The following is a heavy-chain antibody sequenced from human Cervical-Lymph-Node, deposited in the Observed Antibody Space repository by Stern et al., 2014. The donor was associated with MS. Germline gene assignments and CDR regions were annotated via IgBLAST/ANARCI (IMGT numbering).Heavy chain of an antibody. V-gene: IGHV7-4-1*02. D-gene: IGHD3-10*01. CDR2: IDTNTGNT. CDR1: GYTFTSYG. CDR3: GKYGSYGSGRSNGLDP. Sequence: QVQLVQSGSELKKPGASVKVSCKASGYTFTSYGINWVRQAPGQGLEWMGRIDTNTGNTTYAQGFTGRFAFSLDTSVDTAYLPISSLKAEDTAVYYCGKYGSYGSGRSNGLDPWGQGTLVTVSS. J-gene: IGHJ5*02.